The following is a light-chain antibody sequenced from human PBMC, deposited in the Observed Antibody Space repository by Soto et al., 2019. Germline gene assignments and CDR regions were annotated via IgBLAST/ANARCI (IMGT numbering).Light chain of an antibody. Sequence: EIVITQSPATLSVSPGERATLSCRASQSVSNNLAWYQQKPGQAPRLLIYGASTRATGIPARFSGSGSGTEFTLTISSLQSEDFAVYYCQQYNNWPWTFGQGTKV. V-gene: IGKV3-15*01. CDR2: GAS. CDR1: QSVSNN. CDR3: QQYNNWPWT. J-gene: IGKJ1*01.